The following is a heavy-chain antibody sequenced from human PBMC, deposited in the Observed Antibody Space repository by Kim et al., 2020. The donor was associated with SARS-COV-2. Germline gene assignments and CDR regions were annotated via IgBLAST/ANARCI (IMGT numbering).Heavy chain of an antibody. V-gene: IGHV3-23*01. CDR3: ANSYDFWSGYYPIDY. D-gene: IGHD3-3*01. Sequence: DSVKGRFTISRDNSKNTLYLQMNSLRAEDTAVYYCANSYDFWSGYYPIDYWGQGTLITVSS. J-gene: IGHJ4*02.